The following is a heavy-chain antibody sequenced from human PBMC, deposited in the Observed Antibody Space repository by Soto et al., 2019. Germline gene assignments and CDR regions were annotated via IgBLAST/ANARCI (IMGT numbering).Heavy chain of an antibody. CDR2: IIPISETT. Sequence: QVQLVQSGAEVKKPGSSVKVSCKASGGTFSSYAISWVRQAPGQGLEWMGGIIPISETTNYAQKFQGRVTITADESKSTVYMELSSLISEDTAVYYCARSQGSSTSLEIYYYYYYGMDVWGQGTTVTVSS. V-gene: IGHV1-69*01. CDR1: GGTFSSYA. CDR3: ARSQGSSTSLEIYYYYYYGMDV. D-gene: IGHD2-2*01. J-gene: IGHJ6*02.